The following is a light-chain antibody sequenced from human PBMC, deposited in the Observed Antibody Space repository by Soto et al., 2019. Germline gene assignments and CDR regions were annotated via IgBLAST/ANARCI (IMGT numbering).Light chain of an antibody. J-gene: IGKJ5*01. Sequence: ENLLTQSPGTLSLSPGAGSTLPCKARRGVSANYLAWYQQTPGQAPTLLIYGASIRAAGTPDMFSGSGSGTEFTLTIRRLQSEDFAVYYCQQYNNWITFGQGTRLEIK. CDR1: RGVSANY. CDR2: GAS. V-gene: IGKV3D-15*01. CDR3: QQYNNWIT.